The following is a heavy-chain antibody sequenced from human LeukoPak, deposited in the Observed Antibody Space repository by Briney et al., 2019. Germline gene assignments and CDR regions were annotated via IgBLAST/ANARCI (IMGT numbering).Heavy chain of an antibody. D-gene: IGHD5-24*01. CDR3: AKDRRWREMATPLDY. J-gene: IGHJ4*02. V-gene: IGHV3-30*18. Sequence: GRSLRLSCAASGFTFSSYGMHWVRQAPGKGLEWVAVISYDGSNKYYADSVKGRFTISRDNSKDTLYLQMNSLRAEDTAVYYCAKDRRWREMATPLDYWGQETLVTVSS. CDR2: ISYDGSNK. CDR1: GFTFSSYG.